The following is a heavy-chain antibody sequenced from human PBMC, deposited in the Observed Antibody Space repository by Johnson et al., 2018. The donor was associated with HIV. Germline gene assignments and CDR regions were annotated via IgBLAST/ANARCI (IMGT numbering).Heavy chain of an antibody. V-gene: IGHV3-74*02. CDR3: ARAPKGGDYGEGAFDI. Sequence: VQLVESGGGVVQPGGSLRLSCAASGFAFRRYWMHWVRQAPGTGLVWVSRINSDGSSTSYADSVKGRFTISRDSAKNTLYLQMNSLRAEDTAVYYCARAPKGGDYGEGAFDIWGQGTMVTVSS. J-gene: IGHJ3*02. CDR2: INSDGSST. D-gene: IGHD4-17*01. CDR1: GFAFRRYW.